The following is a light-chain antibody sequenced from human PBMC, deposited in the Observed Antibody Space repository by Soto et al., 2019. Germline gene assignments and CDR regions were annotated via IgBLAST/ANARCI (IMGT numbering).Light chain of an antibody. CDR2: GVT. V-gene: IGLV2-14*01. J-gene: IGLJ3*02. CDR1: ASDIGNYNY. Sequence: QSVLTQPASVSGSPGQSITISCSGTASDIGNYNYVSWYQVHPGQAPKLLIYGVTNRPSGVSNRFSGSKSGNAASLTISGLQAEDEADYYCSSYSAYTTLWVFGGGTKVTVL. CDR3: SSYSAYTTLWV.